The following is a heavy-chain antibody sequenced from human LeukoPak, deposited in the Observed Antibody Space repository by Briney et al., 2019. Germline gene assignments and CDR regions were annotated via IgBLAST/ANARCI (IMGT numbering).Heavy chain of an antibody. V-gene: IGHV4-34*01. Sequence: SETLSLTCAVYGGSFSGYYWSWIRQPPGKGLEWIGEINHSGSTNYNPTLKSRVTISVDTSKNQFSLKLSSVTAADTAVYYCARGADDDPRWFDPWGQGTLVTVSS. CDR1: GGSFSGYY. CDR2: INHSGST. CDR3: ARGADDDPRWFDP. J-gene: IGHJ5*02. D-gene: IGHD1-1*01.